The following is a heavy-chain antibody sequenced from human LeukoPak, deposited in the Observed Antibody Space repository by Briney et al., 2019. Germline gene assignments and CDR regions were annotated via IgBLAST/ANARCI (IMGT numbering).Heavy chain of an antibody. CDR3: VSNSYPRSFDY. J-gene: IGHJ4*02. CDR1: GFTFSSYA. Sequence: QTGGSLRLSCAASGFTFSSYAMSWVRQAPGKGLEWVSAISGSGGSTYYADSVKGRFTISRDDAKNSLYLQMNSLRAEDTALYYCVSNSYPRSFDYWGQGILVTVSS. D-gene: IGHD3-10*01. V-gene: IGHV3-23*01. CDR2: ISGSGGST.